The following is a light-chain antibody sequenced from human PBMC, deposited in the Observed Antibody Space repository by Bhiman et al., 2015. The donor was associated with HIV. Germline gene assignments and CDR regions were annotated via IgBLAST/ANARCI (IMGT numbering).Light chain of an antibody. CDR2: DVT. Sequence: QSALTQPASVSGSPGQSITISCTGTSSDIGNYNYVSWYQRHPGKAPKVMIYDVTKRPSGVSNRFSGSKSDNTASLAISGLRAEDEADYYCSSYASGTTDYVFGAGTKVTVL. V-gene: IGLV2-14*03. J-gene: IGLJ1*01. CDR1: SSDIGNYNY. CDR3: SSYASGTTDYV.